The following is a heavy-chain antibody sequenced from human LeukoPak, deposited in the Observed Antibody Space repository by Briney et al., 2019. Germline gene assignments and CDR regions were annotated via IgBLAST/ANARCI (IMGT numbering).Heavy chain of an antibody. Sequence: SETLSLTCAVSGGSISSSSYYWGWIRQPPGKGLEWIGSIYYSGSTYYNPSLKSRVTISVDTSKNQFSLKLSSVTAADTAVYYCASRHLRTKGAFDIWGQGTMVPVPS. D-gene: IGHD3-16*01. CDR2: IYYSGST. V-gene: IGHV4-39*01. CDR3: ASRHLRTKGAFDI. J-gene: IGHJ3*02. CDR1: GGSISSSSYY.